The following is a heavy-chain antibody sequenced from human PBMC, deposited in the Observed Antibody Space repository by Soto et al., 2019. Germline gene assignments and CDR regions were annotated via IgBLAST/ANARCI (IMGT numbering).Heavy chain of an antibody. D-gene: IGHD2-15*01. J-gene: IGHJ6*02. CDR3: TTGSVEGI. V-gene: IGHV3-15*07. Sequence: EVQLVESAGGLVKPGGSLRLSCVASGFSFNEAWMNWVRQAPGEGLEWVGRIKTSAGGGATDYAAPVQGRFTISRDDSKNALYLHMNSLRTEDTAIYYCTTGSVEGIWGLGTTVTVSS. CDR1: GFSFNEAW. CDR2: IKTSAGGGAT.